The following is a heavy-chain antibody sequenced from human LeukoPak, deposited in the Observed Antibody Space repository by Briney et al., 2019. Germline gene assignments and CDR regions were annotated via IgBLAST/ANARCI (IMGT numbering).Heavy chain of an antibody. V-gene: IGHV3-74*01. J-gene: IGHJ5*02. D-gene: IGHD3-22*01. Sequence: QSGGSLRLSCAVSGFTFSSYAMSWARQAPGKGLVWVSRINSDGINTSYADSVKGRFTISRDNAKNTLNLQMNSLRAEDTAVYYCARDLGQYYDTSDNWFDPWGQGTLVTVSS. CDR1: GFTFSSYA. CDR3: ARDLGQYYDTSDNWFDP. CDR2: INSDGINT.